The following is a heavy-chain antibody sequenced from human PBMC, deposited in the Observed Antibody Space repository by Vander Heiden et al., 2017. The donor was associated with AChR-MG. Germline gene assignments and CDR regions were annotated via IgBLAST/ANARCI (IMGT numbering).Heavy chain of an antibody. D-gene: IGHD5-12*01. CDR3: ARDERDGYRPFDY. CDR1: GFTFSSYG. Sequence: QVQPVESGGGGVQPGRSLRLSCAAPGFTFSSYGMHWVRQAPGKGLGWVAVIWYDGSNKYYADSVKGRFTISRDNSKNTLYLQMNSLRAEDTAVYYCARDERDGYRPFDYWGQGTLVTVSS. V-gene: IGHV3-33*01. J-gene: IGHJ4*02. CDR2: IWYDGSNK.